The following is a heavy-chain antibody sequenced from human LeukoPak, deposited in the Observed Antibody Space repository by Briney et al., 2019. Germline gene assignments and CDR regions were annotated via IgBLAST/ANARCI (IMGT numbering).Heavy chain of an antibody. CDR2: IISTSGVI. CDR1: GFTFSSYT. J-gene: IGHJ4*02. D-gene: IGHD2-21*02. CDR3: VRKPVGDMPFDY. Sequence: KTGGSLRLSCAASGFTFSSYTMNWVRQAPGKGLEWVSTIISTSGVIYYADSMKGRFTISRDNAKNSLYLQMNSLRAEDTAVYYCVRKPVGDMPFDYWGQGTLVTVPS. V-gene: IGHV3-21*01.